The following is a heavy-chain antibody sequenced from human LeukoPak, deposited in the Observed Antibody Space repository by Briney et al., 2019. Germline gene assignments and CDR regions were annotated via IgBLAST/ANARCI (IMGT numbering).Heavy chain of an antibody. Sequence: GGSLRLSCAASGFTFSDYYMSCIRQAPGKGLQWVSYISSSGHIIYYADSVKGRFTVSRDNVKNLLYLQMNSLRVEDTAVYYCARCGRITTLGVAGRTGFDPWGQGTLVTVSS. CDR2: ISSSGHII. CDR3: ARCGRITTLGVAGRTGFDP. V-gene: IGHV3-11*04. D-gene: IGHD3-3*01. CDR1: GFTFSDYY. J-gene: IGHJ5*02.